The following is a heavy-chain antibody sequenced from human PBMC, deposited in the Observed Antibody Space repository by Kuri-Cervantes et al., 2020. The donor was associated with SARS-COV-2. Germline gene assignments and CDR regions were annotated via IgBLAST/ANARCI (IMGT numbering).Heavy chain of an antibody. V-gene: IGHV3-23*01. J-gene: IGHJ6*03. Sequence: GGSLRLSCAASGFTFSSYAMSWVRQAPGKGLEWVSAISGSGGSTYYADSVKGRFTISRDNSKNTLYLQMNSLGAEDTAVYYCAKAMLRIAARYYYYMDVWGKGTTVTVSS. D-gene: IGHD6-6*01. CDR1: GFTFSSYA. CDR2: ISGSGGST. CDR3: AKAMLRIAARYYYYMDV.